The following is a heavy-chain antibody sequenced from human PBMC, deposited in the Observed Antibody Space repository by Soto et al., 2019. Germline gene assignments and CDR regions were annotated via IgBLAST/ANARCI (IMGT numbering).Heavy chain of an antibody. Sequence: GGSLRLSCAASGFTFSSYAMSWVRQAPGKGLEWVSFISGSGGNTYYADSVKGRFAISRLNSKNTLFLQMNSLRAEDTAIYYCAKEALIGDTYAYTYWGQGALVTVSS. CDR1: GFTFSSYA. CDR3: AKEALIGDTYAYTY. CDR2: ISGSGGNT. D-gene: IGHD3-16*01. J-gene: IGHJ4*02. V-gene: IGHV3-23*01.